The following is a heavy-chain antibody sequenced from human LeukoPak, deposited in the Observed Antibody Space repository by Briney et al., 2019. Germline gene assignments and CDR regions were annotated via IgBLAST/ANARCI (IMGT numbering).Heavy chain of an antibody. CDR2: IYWNDDK. CDR3: ARLFLEWPFDD. CDR1: GFSLSTSGVG. V-gene: IGHV2-5*01. J-gene: IGHJ4*02. D-gene: IGHD3-3*01. Sequence: SGPTLVKPTQTLTLTCTFSGFSLSTSGVGVGWIRQPPGKALEWLALIYWNDDKRYSPSLKSRLTITKDTSKNQVVLTMTNMDPVDTATYYCARLFLEWPFDDWGQGTLVTVSS.